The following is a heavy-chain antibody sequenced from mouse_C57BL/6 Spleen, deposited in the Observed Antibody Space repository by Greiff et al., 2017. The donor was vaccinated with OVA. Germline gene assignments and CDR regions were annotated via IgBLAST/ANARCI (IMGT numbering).Heavy chain of an antibody. CDR3: ARSHYYYGSSWDY. D-gene: IGHD1-1*01. V-gene: IGHV1-18*01. J-gene: IGHJ2*01. CDR1: GYTFTDYN. Sequence: VQLKESGPELVKPGASVKIPCKASGYTFTDYNMDWVKQSHGKSLEWIGDINPNNGGTIYNQKFKGKATLTVDKSSSTAYMELRSLTSEDTAVYYCARSHYYYGSSWDYWGQGTTLTVSS. CDR2: INPNNGGT.